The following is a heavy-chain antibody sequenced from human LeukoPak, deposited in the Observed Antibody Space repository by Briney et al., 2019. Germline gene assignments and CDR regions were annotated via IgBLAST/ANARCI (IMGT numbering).Heavy chain of an antibody. D-gene: IGHD7-27*01. J-gene: IGHJ5*02. CDR3: ARTRFRGNWGTMNWFDP. CDR2: INPNSGGT. Sequence: ASVKASCKASGYTFTGYYMHWVRQAPGQGLEWMGWINPNSGGTNYAQKFQGRVTMTRDTSISTAYMELSRLRSDDTAVYYCARTRFRGNWGTMNWFDPWGQGTLVTVSS. CDR1: GYTFTGYY. V-gene: IGHV1-2*02.